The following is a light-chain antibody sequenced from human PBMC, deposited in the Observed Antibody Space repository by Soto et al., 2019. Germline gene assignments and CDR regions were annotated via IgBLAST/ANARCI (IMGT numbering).Light chain of an antibody. CDR2: GAS. V-gene: IGKV3-15*01. Sequence: EIVRTQSPATWSVSPGERATLSCRASQSVGRNLAWYQQKPGQAPRLLIYGASTRATGIPARFSGSGSGTEFTLTISSLQSEDFAIYSCQQYNHWPPLTFGGGTKVEIK. J-gene: IGKJ4*01. CDR1: QSVGRN. CDR3: QQYNHWPPLT.